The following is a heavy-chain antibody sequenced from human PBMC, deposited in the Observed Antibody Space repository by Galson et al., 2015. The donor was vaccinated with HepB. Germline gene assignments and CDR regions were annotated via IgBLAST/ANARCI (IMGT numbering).Heavy chain of an antibody. CDR1: GFTFDDYA. D-gene: IGHD3-10*01. CDR3: AKDRLSSYYGSGSYRYYYYYYMDV. Sequence: SLRLSCAASGFTFDDYAMHWVRQAPGKGLEWVSGISWNSGSIGYADSVKGRFTISRDNAKNSLYLQMNSLRAEDTALYYCAKDRLSSYYGSGSYRYYYYYYMDVWGKGTTVTVSS. V-gene: IGHV3-9*01. CDR2: ISWNSGSI. J-gene: IGHJ6*03.